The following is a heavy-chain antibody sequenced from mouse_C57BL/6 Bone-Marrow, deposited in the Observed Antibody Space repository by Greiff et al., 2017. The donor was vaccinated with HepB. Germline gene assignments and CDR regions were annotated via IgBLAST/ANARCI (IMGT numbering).Heavy chain of an antibody. D-gene: IGHD1-1*01. V-gene: IGHV1-55*01. Sequence: QVQLQQSDAELVKPGASVKMSCKASGYTFTSYWITWVKQRPGQGLEWIGDIYPGSGSTNYNEKFKSKATLTVDTSSSTAYMQLSSLTSEDSAVYYCARGRITTVPLYYFDYWGQGTTLTVSS. J-gene: IGHJ2*01. CDR3: ARGRITTVPLYYFDY. CDR2: IYPGSGST. CDR1: GYTFTSYW.